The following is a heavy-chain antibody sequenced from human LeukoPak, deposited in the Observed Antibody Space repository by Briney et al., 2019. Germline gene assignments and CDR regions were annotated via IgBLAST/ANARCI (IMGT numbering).Heavy chain of an antibody. V-gene: IGHV1-46*01. J-gene: IGHJ4*02. CDR2: IYPRDGST. CDR3: ARDQEGFDY. CDR1: GYTFTSNY. Sequence: GASVKVSCEASGYTFTSNYIHWVRQAPGQGLEWMGMIYPRDGSTSYAQKFQGRVTVTRDTSTSTVHTELSGLRSEDTAVYYCARDQEGFDYWGQGTLVTVSS.